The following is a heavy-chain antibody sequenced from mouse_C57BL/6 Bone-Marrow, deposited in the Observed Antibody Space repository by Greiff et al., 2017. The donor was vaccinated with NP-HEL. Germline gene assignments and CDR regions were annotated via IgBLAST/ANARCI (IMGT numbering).Heavy chain of an antibody. J-gene: IGHJ3*01. Sequence: VQLQESGPGLVAPSQSLSITCTVSGFSLTSYGVDWVRQSPGKGLEWLGVIWGVGSTNYNSALKSRLSISKDNSKSQVFLKMNSLQTDDTAMYYCASEGMDGYSSSFAYWGQGTLVTVSA. CDR3: ASEGMDGYSSSFAY. V-gene: IGHV2-6*01. CDR1: GFSLTSYG. D-gene: IGHD2-3*01. CDR2: IWGVGST.